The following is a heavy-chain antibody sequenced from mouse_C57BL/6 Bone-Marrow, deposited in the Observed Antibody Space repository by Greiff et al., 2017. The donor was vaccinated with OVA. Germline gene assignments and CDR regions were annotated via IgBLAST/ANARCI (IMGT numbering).Heavy chain of an antibody. CDR2: IDPSDSYT. CDR3: ARREGPLCSWLAY. Sequence: QVQLQQPGAELVMPGASVKLSCKASGYTFTSYWMHWVKQRPGQGLEWIGEIDPSDSYTNYNQKFKGKSTLTVDKSSSTAYMQLSSLTSEDSAVYYCARREGPLCSWLAYWGQGTLVTVS. CDR1: GYTFTSYW. J-gene: IGHJ3*01. D-gene: IGHD1-1*02. V-gene: IGHV1-69*01.